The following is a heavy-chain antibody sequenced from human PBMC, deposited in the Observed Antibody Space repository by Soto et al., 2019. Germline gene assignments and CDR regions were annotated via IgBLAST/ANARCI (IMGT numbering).Heavy chain of an antibody. Sequence: QVQLVESGGGVVQPGRSLRLSCAASGFTFSSYAMHWVRQAPGKGLEWVAVISYDGSNKYYADSVKGRFTISRDNSKNTVYLQMNSLRGEDTAVYYCASDPWELLSFDYWGQGTLVTVSS. D-gene: IGHD1-26*01. CDR1: GFTFSSYA. J-gene: IGHJ4*02. CDR2: ISYDGSNK. V-gene: IGHV3-30-3*01. CDR3: ASDPWELLSFDY.